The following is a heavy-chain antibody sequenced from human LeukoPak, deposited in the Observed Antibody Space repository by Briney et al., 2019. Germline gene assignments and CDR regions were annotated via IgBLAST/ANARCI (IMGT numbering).Heavy chain of an antibody. CDR3: AKVRGGYSYGWDFDY. CDR2: INSDGSST. CDR1: GFTFSSYW. V-gene: IGHV3-74*01. J-gene: IGHJ4*02. D-gene: IGHD5-18*01. Sequence: QPGGSLRLSCAASGFTFSSYWMHWVRQAPGKGLVWVSRINSDGSSTSYADSVKGRFTISRDNAKNTLYLQMNSLRAEDTALYYCAKVRGGYSYGWDFDYWGQGTLVTVSS.